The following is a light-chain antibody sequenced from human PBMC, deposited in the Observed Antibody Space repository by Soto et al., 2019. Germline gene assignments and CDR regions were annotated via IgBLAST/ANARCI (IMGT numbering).Light chain of an antibody. Sequence: DIQVTQSPSTLSASVGDRVTITCRASQSIATWLAWYQQKPGKAPKLLIYEASSLESGVPSRFGGSGSETEFTLTISSLQPDDFATYFCQQYDDYPLTFGGGTKVEIK. CDR1: QSIATW. V-gene: IGKV1-5*03. CDR3: QQYDDYPLT. CDR2: EAS. J-gene: IGKJ4*01.